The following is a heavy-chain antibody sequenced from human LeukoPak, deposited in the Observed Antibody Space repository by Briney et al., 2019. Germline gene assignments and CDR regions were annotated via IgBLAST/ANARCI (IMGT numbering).Heavy chain of an antibody. V-gene: IGHV3-74*01. J-gene: IGHJ3*02. CDR1: GFTFSSYW. D-gene: IGHD6-13*01. CDR2: INSDGSST. CDR3: TRAEGYSSPDDAFDI. Sequence: GGSLRLSCAASGFTFSSYWMHWVRQAPGKGLVWVSRINSDGSSTSYADSVKGRFTISRDNAKNTLYLQMNSLKTEDTAVYYCTRAEGYSSPDDAFDIWGQGTMVTVSS.